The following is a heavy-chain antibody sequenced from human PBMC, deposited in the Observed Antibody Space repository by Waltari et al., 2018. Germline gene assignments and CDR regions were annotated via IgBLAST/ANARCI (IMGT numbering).Heavy chain of an antibody. J-gene: IGHJ5*02. CDR1: GGSISSYY. D-gene: IGHD3-10*01. V-gene: IGHV4-4*07. Sequence: QVQLQESGPGLVKPSETLSLTCTVSGGSISSYYWSWIRQPAGKGREWIGRIYTSGGTNHNPPPKSRVTMSVDTSKNQFSLKLSSVTAADTAVYYCARDRGGQYYYGSGSYSWFDPWGQGTLVTVSS. CDR2: IYTSGGT. CDR3: ARDRGGQYYYGSGSYSWFDP.